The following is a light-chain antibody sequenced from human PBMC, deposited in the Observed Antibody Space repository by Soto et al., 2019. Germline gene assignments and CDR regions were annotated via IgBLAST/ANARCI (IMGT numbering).Light chain of an antibody. CDR1: QDIRND. CDR2: AAS. J-gene: IGKJ1*01. V-gene: IGKV1-6*01. Sequence: AIQMTQSPSSMSASVGDRVTIVCRASQDIRNDLGWYQQKPGKAPKVLIYAASSLQSGVPSRCSGSGSGTDFTLTISSLQPEDFATYYCLQDYSYPWTFGQGTKVDIK. CDR3: LQDYSYPWT.